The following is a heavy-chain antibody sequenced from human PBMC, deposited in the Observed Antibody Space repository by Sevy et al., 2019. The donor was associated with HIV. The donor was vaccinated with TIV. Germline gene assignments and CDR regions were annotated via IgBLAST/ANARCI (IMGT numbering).Heavy chain of an antibody. CDR1: GFTFSSFS. D-gene: IGHD6-19*01. Sequence: GGSLRLSCAASGFTFSSFSMNWVRQAPGKGLEWISFISTSSFVTSTTNNIYYADSVRGRFTISRDNAKNSLYLQMRGLRVEDTAVYYCARNLLVAGICFDYWGQGALVTVSS. J-gene: IGHJ4*02. V-gene: IGHV3-48*01. CDR2: ISTSSFVTSTTNNI. CDR3: ARNLLVAGICFDY.